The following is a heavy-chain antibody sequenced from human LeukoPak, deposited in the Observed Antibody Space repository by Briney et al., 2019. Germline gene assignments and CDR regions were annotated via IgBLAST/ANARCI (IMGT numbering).Heavy chain of an antibody. D-gene: IGHD1-14*01. CDR1: RFAFSTYA. CDR3: AKTWRNADY. CDR2: ISSNGADT. V-gene: IGHV3-23*01. J-gene: IGHJ4*02. Sequence: GGSLRLSCAVSRFAFSTYAMTWVRQAPGQGLEYVSTISSNGADTYYADSVKGRFTISRDNSKNTLYLQMNSLRAEDTAVYYCAKTWRNADYWGQGTLVTVSS.